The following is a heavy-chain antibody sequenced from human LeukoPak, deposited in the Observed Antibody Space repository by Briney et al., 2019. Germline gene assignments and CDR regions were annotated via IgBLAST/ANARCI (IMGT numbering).Heavy chain of an antibody. Sequence: SETLSLTCAVHGGSFSPYFRSWIRQSPGKGLEWIGEINHSGRTNYNPSLKTRVTISVDTSKNQFSLKLSSVTAADTAVYYCARGRYSSSWYGINWFDPWGQGTLVTVSS. CDR3: ARGRYSSSWYGINWFDP. J-gene: IGHJ5*02. D-gene: IGHD6-13*01. CDR1: GGSFSPYF. V-gene: IGHV4-34*01. CDR2: INHSGRT.